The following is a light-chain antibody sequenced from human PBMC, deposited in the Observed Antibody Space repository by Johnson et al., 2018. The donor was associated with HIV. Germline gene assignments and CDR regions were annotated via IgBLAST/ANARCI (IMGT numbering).Light chain of an antibody. CDR1: SSNIGNNY. Sequence: QSVLTQPPSVSAAPGQKVTISCSGSSSNIGNNYVSWYQQLPGTAPKLLIYDSNKRPSGIPDRFSGSKSGTSATLGITGLQTEDEADYFCGTWDSSLSAHVFGTGTKVTVL. CDR2: DSN. J-gene: IGLJ1*01. V-gene: IGLV1-51*01. CDR3: GTWDSSLSAHV.